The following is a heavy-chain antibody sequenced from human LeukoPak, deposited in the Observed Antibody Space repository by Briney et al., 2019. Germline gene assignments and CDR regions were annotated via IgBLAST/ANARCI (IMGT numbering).Heavy chain of an antibody. CDR1: EFTFSNSA. D-gene: IGHD6-19*01. CDR2: LSGSGITT. V-gene: IGHV3-23*01. J-gene: IGHJ4*01. Sequence: GGSLRLSCAASEFTFSNSAMSWVRQAPGKGLEWVSTLSGSGITTYYADSVKGRFTISRDNSKNTLHLQMNSLRAEDTAVYYCAKGIYSSGWSYFDYWGHGTLVTVSS. CDR3: AKGIYSSGWSYFDY.